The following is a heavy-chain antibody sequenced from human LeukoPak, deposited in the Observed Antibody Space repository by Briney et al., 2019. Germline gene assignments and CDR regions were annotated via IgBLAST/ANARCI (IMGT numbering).Heavy chain of an antibody. Sequence: GGSLRLSCAASGFTFSSYGMHWVRQAPGRGLEWVAFIRYDGNNKYYADSVKGRFTISRDNSKNTLYLQMYSLRAEDTAVYYCAKIPYGDYVLDYYYYMDVWGKGTTVTISS. CDR2: IRYDGNNK. V-gene: IGHV3-30*02. D-gene: IGHD4-17*01. CDR1: GFTFSSYG. J-gene: IGHJ6*03. CDR3: AKIPYGDYVLDYYYYMDV.